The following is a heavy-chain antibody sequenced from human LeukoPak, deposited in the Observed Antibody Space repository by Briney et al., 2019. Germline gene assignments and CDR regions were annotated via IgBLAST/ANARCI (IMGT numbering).Heavy chain of an antibody. V-gene: IGHV3-7*01. D-gene: IGHD3-3*01. CDR2: IKQDGSEK. J-gene: IGHJ4*02. Sequence: GGSLRLSCAASGFTFSSYWMSWVRQAPGKGLQWVANIKQDGSEKNYVDSVRGRFTISRDNAKNSLYLQMNSLRAEDTALYYCGRAYDFSRYWGQGILVTVSS. CDR3: GRAYDFSRY. CDR1: GFTFSSYW.